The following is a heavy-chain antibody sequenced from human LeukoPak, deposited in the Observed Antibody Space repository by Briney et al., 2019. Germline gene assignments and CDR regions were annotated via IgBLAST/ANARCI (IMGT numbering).Heavy chain of an antibody. CDR3: ARAYYDFWSGARGAFDI. J-gene: IGHJ3*02. D-gene: IGHD3-3*01. Sequence: ASVKVSCKASGYTFTSYYMHWVRQAPGQGLEWMGIINPSGGSTSYAQKFQGRVTMTRDTSTSTVYMELSSLRSEDTAVYYCARAYYDFWSGARGAFDIWGQGTMVTVSS. V-gene: IGHV1-46*01. CDR1: GYTFTSYY. CDR2: INPSGGST.